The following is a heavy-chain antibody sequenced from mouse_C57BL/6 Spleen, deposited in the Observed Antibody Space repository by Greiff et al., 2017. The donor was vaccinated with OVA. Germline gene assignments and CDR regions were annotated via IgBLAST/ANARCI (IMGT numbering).Heavy chain of an antibody. V-gene: IGHV7-3*04. Sequence: EVKVVESGGGLVKPGGSLSLSCAASGFTFTGYYLSWVRQPPGKALEWLGVIRNKADGYTKEESATVKGRFTISRDNSQSIVYLQMNALRAEDSATYYCARVSNWDVNWSFDVWGTGTTVTVSS. CDR2: IRNKADGYTK. CDR1: GFTFTGYY. D-gene: IGHD4-1*01. J-gene: IGHJ1*03. CDR3: ARVSNWDVNWSFDV.